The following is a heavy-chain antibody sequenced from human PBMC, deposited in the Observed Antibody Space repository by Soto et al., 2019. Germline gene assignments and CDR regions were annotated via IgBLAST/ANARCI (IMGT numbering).Heavy chain of an antibody. D-gene: IGHD3-9*01. J-gene: IGHJ4*02. CDR1: GFTFSGYS. CDR2: ISSGSKTI. Sequence: GSLILSYASSGFTFSGYSVNGVRQAPGKGQEWVSYISSGSKTIYYAESVKGRFTVSRDNARNSQYLQMNSLRDEDTAVYYCAREDILGVRSFDVWGQGTLVTVSS. V-gene: IGHV3-48*02. CDR3: AREDILGVRSFDV.